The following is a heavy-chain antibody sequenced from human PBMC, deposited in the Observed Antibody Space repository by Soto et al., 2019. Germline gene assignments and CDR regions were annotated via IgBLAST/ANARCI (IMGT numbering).Heavy chain of an antibody. V-gene: IGHV1-46*02. D-gene: IGHD6-6*01. CDR1: TYTYNTHY. J-gene: IGHJ4*02. Sequence: ASVKVSCKSSTYTYNTHYIHWVRQAPGQGLEWVGVINPSVGSTNYAQKFQGRITMTRDTSTTTFYMEVTSLTSEDTAVYYCVGGSASGVDHWGQGTLVTVSS. CDR2: INPSVGST. CDR3: VGGSASGVDH.